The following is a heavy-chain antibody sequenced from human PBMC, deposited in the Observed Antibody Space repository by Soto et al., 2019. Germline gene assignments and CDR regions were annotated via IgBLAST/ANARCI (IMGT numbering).Heavy chain of an antibody. CDR2: VSIGGST. CDR1: GFTFSSYA. D-gene: IGHD3-10*01. J-gene: IGHJ3*02. Sequence: GGSLRLSCAASGFTFSSYAMGWVRQGPGKGLEWVAVVSIGGSTHYADSVRGRFTISRDNSKNTLSLQMNSLRAEDTAVYYCAKDSGLPDFGLVIRAFDIWGQGTMVTVSS. CDR3: AKDSGLPDFGLVIRAFDI. V-gene: IGHV3-23*01.